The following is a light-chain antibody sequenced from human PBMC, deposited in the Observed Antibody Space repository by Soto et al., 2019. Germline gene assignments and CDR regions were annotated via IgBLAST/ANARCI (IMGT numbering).Light chain of an antibody. V-gene: IGLV2-18*02. CDR2: EVN. J-gene: IGLJ3*02. Sequence: QSVLTQPPSVSGSPGQSVTIFCTGTSSDVGSGNRVSWYQQPPGTAPKLMIYEVNNRPSGVPDRFSGSKSGNTASLTISGIQAEDEADYYCSSFTTSNTGVFGGGTKLTVL. CDR1: SSDVGSGNR. CDR3: SSFTTSNTGV.